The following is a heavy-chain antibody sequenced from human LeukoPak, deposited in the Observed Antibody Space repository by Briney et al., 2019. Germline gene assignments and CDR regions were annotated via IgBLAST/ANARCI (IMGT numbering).Heavy chain of an antibody. V-gene: IGHV4-59*08. Sequence: SETLSLTCTVSGGSISLYYWSWIRQPPGKGLEWIGYISYSGSTNYNPSLKSRVTISVDTSKNQFSLKLNSMTATDTAVYYCARHSGSYYDNYDYWGQGTLVTVSS. CDR3: ARHSGSYYDNYDY. CDR1: GGSISLYY. CDR2: ISYSGST. D-gene: IGHD1-26*01. J-gene: IGHJ4*02.